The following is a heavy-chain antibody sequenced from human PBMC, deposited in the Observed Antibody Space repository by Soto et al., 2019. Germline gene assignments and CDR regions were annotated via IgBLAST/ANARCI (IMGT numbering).Heavy chain of an antibody. V-gene: IGHV1-18*01. CDR1: GYGFTLCV. CDR2: ISAYNGNT. CDR3: AMFCGGSYNIRYCNSVMAF. J-gene: IGHJ6*02. D-gene: IGHD2-15*01. Sequence: GYGFTLCVVSCLLMTTGKGLDWMGWISAYNGNTKYAQDLQGRVTMTTDTSTSTAYMELRSLRSDDTAVYYCAMFCGGSYNIRYCNSVMAFRGHGTTVPV.